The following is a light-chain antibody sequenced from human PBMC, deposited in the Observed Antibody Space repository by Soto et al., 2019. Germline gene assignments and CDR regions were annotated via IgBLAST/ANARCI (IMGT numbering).Light chain of an antibody. V-gene: IGLV2-14*01. J-gene: IGLJ1*01. Sequence: QSVLTRPASVAGSPGQSITISCTGTSSDVGNYKYVSWYQRHRGKAPKLMIYEVSNRPAGVSNLFSGSKYGKTACLTISGLQAEDETDYYCFSYTSSGTYVFGTGTKVTVL. CDR3: FSYTSSGTYV. CDR1: SSDVGNYKY. CDR2: EVS.